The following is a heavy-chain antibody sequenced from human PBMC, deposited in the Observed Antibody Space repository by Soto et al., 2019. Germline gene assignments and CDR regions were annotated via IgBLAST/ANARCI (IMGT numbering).Heavy chain of an antibody. J-gene: IGHJ4*02. D-gene: IGHD3-16*01. CDR3: AGGGTPIDY. V-gene: IGHV1-18*01. CDR1: GYTFTNFG. Sequence: QVQLVQSGAEVKKPGASVKVSCKASGYTFTNFGISWVRQAPGQGIEWMGWISAYNGNTNYAQKFQGRVTMTTATSTSTAYMEVRRLRCDDTGVYYCAGGGTPIDYWGQGTLVTVSS. CDR2: ISAYNGNT.